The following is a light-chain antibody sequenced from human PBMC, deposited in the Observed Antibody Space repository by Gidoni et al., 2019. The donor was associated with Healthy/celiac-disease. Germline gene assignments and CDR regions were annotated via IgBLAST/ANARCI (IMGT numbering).Light chain of an antibody. CDR2: EDN. J-gene: IGLJ3*02. CDR1: SGSIASNY. V-gene: IGLV6-57*04. Sequence: NFMLNQPHSVSESPGKTVTISCTRSSGSIASNYVQWYQQRPGSAPTTVIYEDNQRPSGVPDRFSGSIDSSSNSASLTISGLKTEDEADYYCQSYDSNNWVFGGGTKLTVL. CDR3: QSYDSNNWV.